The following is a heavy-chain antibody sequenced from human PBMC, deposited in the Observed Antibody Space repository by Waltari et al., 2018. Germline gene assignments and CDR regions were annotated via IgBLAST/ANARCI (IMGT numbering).Heavy chain of an antibody. CDR1: GLTFSTNW. Sequence: EVQLVESGGGCVQPGGSLGLACAASGLTFSTNWMTWVRQAPGKGLEGVANINQDGSEKYSVESVKGRFTISRDNAKNSLYLQLNSLRADDTAVYYCTRGGDDSSWYWRNWGQGTLVTVSS. D-gene: IGHD6-13*01. CDR2: INQDGSEK. CDR3: TRGGDDSSWYWRN. V-gene: IGHV3-7*01. J-gene: IGHJ4*02.